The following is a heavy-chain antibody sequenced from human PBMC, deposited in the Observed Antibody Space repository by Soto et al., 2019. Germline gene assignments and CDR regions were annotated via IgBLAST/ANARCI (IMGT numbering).Heavy chain of an antibody. CDR3: AKVVRKEMATIPKIREINCFAP. CDR1: GFTFSSYA. D-gene: IGHD5-12*01. CDR2: ISGSGGST. Sequence: GGSLRLSCAASGFTFSSYAMSWVRQAPGKGLEWVSAISGSGGSTYYADSVKGRFTISRDNSKNTLYLQMNSLRAEDTAVYYCAKVVRKEMATIPKIREINCFAPGGQGPLVTVSS. J-gene: IGHJ5*02. V-gene: IGHV3-23*01.